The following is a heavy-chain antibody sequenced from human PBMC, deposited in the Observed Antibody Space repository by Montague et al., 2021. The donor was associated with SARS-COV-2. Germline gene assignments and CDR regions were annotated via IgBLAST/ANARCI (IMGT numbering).Heavy chain of an antibody. Sequence: SETLSLTYTVSGGSISSYYWSWIRQPPGKGLEWIGYIYYSGSTNYNPSLKSRVTISVDTSKNQFSLKLSSVTAADTAVCYYARDSRTDFDWLFPDSGSYYYYMDVWGKGTTVTVSS. V-gene: IGHV4-59*01. J-gene: IGHJ6*03. CDR2: IYYSGST. D-gene: IGHD3-9*01. CDR1: GGSISSYY. CDR3: ARDSRTDFDWLFPDSGSYYYYMDV.